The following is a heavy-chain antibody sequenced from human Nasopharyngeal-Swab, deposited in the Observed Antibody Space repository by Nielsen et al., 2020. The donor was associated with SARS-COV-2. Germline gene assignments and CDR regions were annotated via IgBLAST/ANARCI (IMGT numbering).Heavy chain of an antibody. Sequence: GGSLRLSCVASGFTFSSYSVNWVRQAPGKGLEWVSHISSTSSTIYYADSVKGRFTISRDNAKNSLYLQMNSLRDEDTAVYYCAPAKHSYYYYYGMDVWGQGTTVTVSS. CDR2: ISSTSSTI. J-gene: IGHJ6*02. V-gene: IGHV3-48*02. CDR3: APAKHSYYYYYGMDV. CDR1: GFTFSSYS.